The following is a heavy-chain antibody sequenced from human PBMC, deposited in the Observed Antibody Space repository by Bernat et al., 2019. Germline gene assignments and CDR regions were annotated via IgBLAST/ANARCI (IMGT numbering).Heavy chain of an antibody. J-gene: IGHJ6*02. D-gene: IGHD2-2*01. CDR2: INHSGST. V-gene: IGHV4-34*01. CDR3: ARGYIVVVPAAIRHRTRYYYYYGMDV. CDR1: GGSFSGYY. Sequence: VQLQQWGAGLLKPSETLSLTCAVYGGSFSGYYWSWIRQPPGKGLEWIGEINHSGSTNSNPPLKSRVTISVDTSKNQFSLKLSSVTAADTAVYYCARGYIVVVPAAIRHRTRYYYYYGMDVWGQGTTVTVSS.